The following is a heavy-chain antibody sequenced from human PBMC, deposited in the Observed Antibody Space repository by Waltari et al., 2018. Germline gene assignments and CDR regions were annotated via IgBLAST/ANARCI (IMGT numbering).Heavy chain of an antibody. CDR2: ISAGGDGM. J-gene: IGHJ6*03. CDR1: GFTFSGHA. Sequence: EVQLVASGGTLVQTGGSLRLSCVASGFTFSGHAMTWVRQAAGRGLEEVSTISAGGDGMWYADSVKGPFTISRDNSRNMLYLQMNSLRVEDTALYYCAKDGHGVNWYYYMDVWGKATTVSVSS. V-gene: IGHV3-23*04. CDR3: AKDGHGVNWYYYMDV. D-gene: IGHD1-1*01.